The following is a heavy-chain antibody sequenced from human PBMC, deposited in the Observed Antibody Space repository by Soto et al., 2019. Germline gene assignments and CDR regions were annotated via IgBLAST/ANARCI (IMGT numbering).Heavy chain of an antibody. D-gene: IGHD5-12*01. CDR3: ARDGPQRWLQTPYNWFDP. CDR1: GGTFSSYA. CDR2: IIPIFGTA. V-gene: IGHV1-69*12. Sequence: QVQLVQSGAEVKKPGSSVKVSCKASGGTFSSYAISWVRQAPGQGLEWMGGIIPIFGTANYAQKFQGRVTITADESTSTAYMELSSLRSEDTAVYYCARDGPQRWLQTPYNWFDPWGQGTLVTVSS. J-gene: IGHJ5*02.